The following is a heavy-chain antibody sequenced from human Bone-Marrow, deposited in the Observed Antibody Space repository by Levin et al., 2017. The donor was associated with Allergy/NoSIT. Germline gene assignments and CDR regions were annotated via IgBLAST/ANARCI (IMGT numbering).Heavy chain of an antibody. CDR2: ISANNGNT. D-gene: IGHD1-26*01. J-gene: IGHJ6*02. CDR3: ARVLAGLRREGFYGMDV. Sequence: ASVKVSCKASDYTLITYAITWVRQAPGQGLEWMGWISANNGNTDYAQKVQGRVTMTTDTSTSTAYMELTSLRSDDTAVYYCARVLAGLRREGFYGMDVWGQGTTVTVSS. CDR1: DYTLITYA. V-gene: IGHV1-18*01.